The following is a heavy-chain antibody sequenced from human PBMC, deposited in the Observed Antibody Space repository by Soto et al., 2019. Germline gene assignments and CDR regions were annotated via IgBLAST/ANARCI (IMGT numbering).Heavy chain of an antibody. V-gene: IGHV3-30*03. Sequence: GSLRLSCAASGFTFSSYGMHWVRQAPGKGLEWVAVISYDGSNKYYADSVKGRFTISRDNSKNTLYLQMNSLRAEDTAVYYCARLGITIFGVAPYYFDYWGQGTLVTVSS. CDR2: ISYDGSNK. J-gene: IGHJ4*02. CDR3: ARLGITIFGVAPYYFDY. CDR1: GFTFSSYG. D-gene: IGHD3-3*01.